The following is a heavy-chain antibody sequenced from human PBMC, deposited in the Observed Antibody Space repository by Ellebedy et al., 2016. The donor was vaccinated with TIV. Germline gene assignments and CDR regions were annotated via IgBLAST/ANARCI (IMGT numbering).Heavy chain of an antibody. CDR2: IVVGSGKT. CDR3: AADSVVGPSASWYFDL. J-gene: IGHJ2*01. V-gene: IGHV1-58*01. Sequence: AASVKVSCKASGFTFTKSAVQWVRQARGQRLEWIGWIVVGSGKTHYAQKFQERVTITRDMSTSTAYMELRSLRSEDTAVYYCAADSVVGPSASWYFDLWGRGTLVTVSS. CDR1: GFTFTKSA. D-gene: IGHD2-15*01.